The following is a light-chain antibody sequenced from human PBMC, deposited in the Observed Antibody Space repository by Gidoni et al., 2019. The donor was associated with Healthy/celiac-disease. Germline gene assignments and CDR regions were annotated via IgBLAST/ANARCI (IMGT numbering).Light chain of an antibody. CDR1: SSDVGGYNY. V-gene: IGLV2-14*01. Sequence: QSALTHPASVSGSPGQSITISCTGTSSDVGGYNYVSWYQQHPGKAPTLMIYDVSNRPSGVSNRFSGAKSGNTASLTSSGLQAEDEADYYCSSYTSSSPVVFGGGTKLTVL. CDR2: DVS. J-gene: IGLJ2*01. CDR3: SSYTSSSPVV.